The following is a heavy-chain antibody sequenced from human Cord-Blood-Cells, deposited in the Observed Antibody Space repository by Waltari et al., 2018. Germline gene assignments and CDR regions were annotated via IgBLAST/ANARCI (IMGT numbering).Heavy chain of an antibody. V-gene: IGHV3-33*01. CDR2: IWYDGSNK. D-gene: IGHD4-17*01. J-gene: IGHJ6*03. Sequence: GGVVQPVRSLRLSCAASGFSFSSYGMHWVRQAPGKGLEWVAVIWYDGSNKYYADSVKGRFTISRDNSKNTLYLQMNSLSAEDTAVYYCARTTTVTTSYYYYMDVWGKGTTVTVSS. CDR3: ARTTTVTTSYYYYMDV. CDR1: GFSFSSYG.